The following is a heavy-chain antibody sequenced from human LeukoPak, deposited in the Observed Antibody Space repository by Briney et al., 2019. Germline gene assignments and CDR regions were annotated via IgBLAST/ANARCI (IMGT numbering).Heavy chain of an antibody. CDR3: ASNVVRYSAYDREEDAFDI. CDR1: GGSFTGYY. D-gene: IGHD5-12*01. V-gene: IGHV4-34*01. Sequence: SETLSLTCAVFGGSFTGYYWRWIRLPPAKGLEWLGEINHSGRTKYNPSLKSRVTISVDPSKTQFFLRLTSVTAADTAVYYCASNVVRYSAYDREEDAFDIWGQGTMVTVSS. J-gene: IGHJ3*02. CDR2: INHSGRT.